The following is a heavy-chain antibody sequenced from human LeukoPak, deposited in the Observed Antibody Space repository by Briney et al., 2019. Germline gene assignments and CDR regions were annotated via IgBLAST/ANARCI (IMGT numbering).Heavy chain of an antibody. CDR3: ARTRPDIVVVPAAISQRGYYYYYYYMDV. D-gene: IGHD2-2*02. CDR2: INHSGRT. CDR1: GGSFSGYY. V-gene: IGHV4-34*01. J-gene: IGHJ6*03. Sequence: SSXXXSLTCAVYGGSFSGYYWSWIRQPPGKGLEWIGEINHSGRTNYNPSLKSRVTISVDTSNNQFSLKLSSVTAADTAVYYCARTRPDIVVVPAAISQRGYYYYYYYMDVWGKGTTVTVSS.